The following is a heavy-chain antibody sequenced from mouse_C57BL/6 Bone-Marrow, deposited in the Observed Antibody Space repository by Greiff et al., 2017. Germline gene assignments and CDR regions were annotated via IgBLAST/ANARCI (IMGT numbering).Heavy chain of an antibody. CDR3: ASGGVYDGYSRWYFDV. CDR2: INPNNGGT. V-gene: IGHV1-18*01. CDR1: GYTFTDYN. J-gene: IGHJ1*03. D-gene: IGHD2-3*01. Sequence: EVKLVESGPELVKPGASVKIPCKASGYTFTDYNMDWVKQSHGKSLEWIGDINPNNGGTIYNQKFKGKATLTVDKSSSTAYMELRSLTSEDTAVYYCASGGVYDGYSRWYFDVWGTGTTVTVSS.